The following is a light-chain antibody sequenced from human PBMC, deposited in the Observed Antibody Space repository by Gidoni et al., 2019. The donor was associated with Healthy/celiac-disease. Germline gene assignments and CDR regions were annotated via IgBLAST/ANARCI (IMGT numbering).Light chain of an antibody. Sequence: DIQMTQSPSSLSASVGDRVTITCQASQDISNYLNWYQQNPGQAPKLLLDDASNLESGVPSRFSGSGSGTDFTFTISILQPEDIATYYCQQYDNLPLTFGPGTKVEIK. J-gene: IGKJ3*01. CDR2: DAS. CDR1: QDISNY. V-gene: IGKV1-33*01. CDR3: QQYDNLPLT.